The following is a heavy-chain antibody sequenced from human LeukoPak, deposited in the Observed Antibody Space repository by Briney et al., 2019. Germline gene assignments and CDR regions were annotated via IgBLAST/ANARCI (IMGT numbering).Heavy chain of an antibody. CDR3: ARGGYSYGRYYYYGMDV. CDR1: GYY. V-gene: IGHV4-34*01. J-gene: IGHJ6*02. D-gene: IGHD5-18*01. CDR2: INHSGST. Sequence: GYYWXXLRQPPGKGREWVGEINHSGSTYYTPSLKSRVTISVDTSKNQFSLKLSSVTAADTAVYYCARGGYSYGRYYYYGMDVWGQGTTVTVSS.